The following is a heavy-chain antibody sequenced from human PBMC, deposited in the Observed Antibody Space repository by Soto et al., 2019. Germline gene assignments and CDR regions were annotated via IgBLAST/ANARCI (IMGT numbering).Heavy chain of an antibody. J-gene: IGHJ4*02. Sequence: QVQLVQSGAEVKKPGASVKVSCKASGYTFTSYAMHWVRQAPGQRLEWMGWINAGNGNTKYSQKFQGRVTITRDTSASTAYMELSSLRSEDTAVYYCAKGFGSCSGGSCYSASDYWGQGTLVTVSS. D-gene: IGHD2-15*01. CDR1: GYTFTSYA. CDR3: AKGFGSCSGGSCYSASDY. V-gene: IGHV1-3*01. CDR2: INAGNGNT.